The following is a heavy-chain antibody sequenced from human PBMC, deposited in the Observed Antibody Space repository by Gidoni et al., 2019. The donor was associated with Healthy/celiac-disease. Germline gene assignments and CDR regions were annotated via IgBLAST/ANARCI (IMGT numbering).Heavy chain of an antibody. CDR1: GGTFSSYA. CDR2: IIPIFGTA. V-gene: IGHV1-69*01. D-gene: IGHD3-10*01. CDR3: ASRRDGDAGNDY. J-gene: IGHJ4*02. Sequence: QVQLVQSGPEAKNPGSSVKVSCKASGGTFSSYAISWVRQAPGQGLEWMGGIIPIFGTANYAQKFQGRVTITADESTSTAYMGLSSLRSEDTAVYYCASRRDGDAGNDYWGQGTLVTVSS.